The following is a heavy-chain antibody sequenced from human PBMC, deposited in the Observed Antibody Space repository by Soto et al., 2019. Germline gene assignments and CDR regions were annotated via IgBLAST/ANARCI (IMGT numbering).Heavy chain of an antibody. D-gene: IGHD3-10*01. Sequence: GTPVKVSSEDSGYTFTCSYLRSLRQATEQWLEWIGWINPNSGGTNYAQKFQGWVTMTRDTSISTAYMELSRLRSDNTAVYYFARDIGYGSGSDNCFDPWGKGTLVIVSS. CDR1: GYTFTCSY. CDR3: ARDIGYGSGSDNCFDP. V-gene: IGHV1-2*04. J-gene: IGHJ5*02. CDR2: INPNSGGT.